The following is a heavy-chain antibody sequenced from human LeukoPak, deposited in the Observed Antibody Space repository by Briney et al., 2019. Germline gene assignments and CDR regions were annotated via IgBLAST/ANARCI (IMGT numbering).Heavy chain of an antibody. CDR1: GFTFSSYA. V-gene: IGHV3-30*04. Sequence: GGSLRLSCAASGFTFSSYAMHWVRQAPGKGLEWVAVISYDGSNKYYADSVKGRFTISRDNSKNTLYLQMNSLRAEDTAVYYCARARSSYGYGDAFDIWGQGTMVTVSS. CDR2: ISYDGSNK. J-gene: IGHJ3*02. D-gene: IGHD5-18*01. CDR3: ARARSSYGYGDAFDI.